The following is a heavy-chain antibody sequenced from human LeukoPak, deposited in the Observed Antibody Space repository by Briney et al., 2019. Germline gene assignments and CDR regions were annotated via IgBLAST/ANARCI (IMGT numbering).Heavy chain of an antibody. Sequence: SVKVSCKASGGTFSSYAINWVRQAPGQGFEWMGGIIPIFGTANYAQKFQGRVTITTDESTNTAYMELSSLRSEDTAVYHCARGNYYYYMDVWGKGTTVSVSS. CDR2: IIPIFGTA. V-gene: IGHV1-69*05. J-gene: IGHJ6*03. CDR3: ARGNYYYYMDV. CDR1: GGTFSSYA.